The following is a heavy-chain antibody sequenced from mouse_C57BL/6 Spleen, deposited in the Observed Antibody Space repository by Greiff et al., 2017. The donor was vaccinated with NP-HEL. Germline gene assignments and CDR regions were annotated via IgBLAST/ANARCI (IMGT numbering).Heavy chain of an antibody. V-gene: IGHV1-76*01. CDR3: ARLTGQFYYAMDY. CDR2: IYPGSGNT. J-gene: IGHJ4*01. CDR1: GYTFTDYY. Sequence: VQLQQSGAELVRPGASVKLSCKASGYTFTDYYINWVKQRPGQGLEWIARIYPGSGNTYYNEKFKGKATLTAEKSSSTAYMQLSSLTSEDSAVYFCARLTGQFYYAMDYWGQGTSVTVSS.